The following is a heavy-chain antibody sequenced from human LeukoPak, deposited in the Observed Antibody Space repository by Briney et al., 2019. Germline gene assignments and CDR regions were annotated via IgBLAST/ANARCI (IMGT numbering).Heavy chain of an antibody. V-gene: IGHV4-30-2*01. J-gene: IGHJ4*02. Sequence: SETLSLTCAVSGGSISSGGYSWSWIRQPPGKGLEWIGYIYHSGSTYYNPSLKSRVTISVDRSKNQFSLKLSSVTAADTAVYYCARSPSGYRFDYWGQGTLVTVSS. CDR2: IYHSGST. CDR3: ARSPSGYRFDY. D-gene: IGHD3-22*01. CDR1: GGSISSGGYS.